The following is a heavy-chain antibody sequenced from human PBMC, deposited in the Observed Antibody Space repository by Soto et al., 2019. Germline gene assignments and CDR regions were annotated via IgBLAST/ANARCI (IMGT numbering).Heavy chain of an antibody. J-gene: IGHJ5*02. Sequence: PSETLSLTCTVSGVSIISDYWSWILQSPGKGLQWIGYTYYIGNTNYNPSLESRVTISLDRSKNQFFLKMTSVTAADTAVYYCAKGSGYPNWFGPWGQGLLVTVAS. CDR2: TYYIGNT. V-gene: IGHV4-59*01. D-gene: IGHD3-9*01. CDR1: GVSIISDY. CDR3: AKGSGYPNWFGP.